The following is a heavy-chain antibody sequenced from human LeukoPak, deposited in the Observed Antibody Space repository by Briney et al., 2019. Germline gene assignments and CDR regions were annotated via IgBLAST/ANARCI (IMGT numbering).Heavy chain of an antibody. J-gene: IGHJ4*02. CDR3: AREYSSSWYPLSYFDY. CDR1: GGSISSYY. CDR2: IYYSGST. V-gene: IGHV4-59*12. Sequence: SETLSLTCTVSGGSISSYYWSWIRQPPGKGLEWIGYIYYSGSTNYNPSLKSRVTISVDTSKNQFSLKLSSVTAADTAVYYCAREYSSSWYPLSYFDYWGQGTLVTVSS. D-gene: IGHD6-13*01.